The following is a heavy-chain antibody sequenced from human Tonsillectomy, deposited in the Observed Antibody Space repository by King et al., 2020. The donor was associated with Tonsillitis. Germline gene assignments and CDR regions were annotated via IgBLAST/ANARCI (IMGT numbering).Heavy chain of an antibody. D-gene: IGHD1-26*01. CDR1: GGSISSGGYY. J-gene: IGHJ3*02. Sequence: QVQLQESGPGLVKPSQTLSLTCTVSGGSISSGGYYWSWIRQHPGKGLEWIGYIYYSGSTYYNPSLKSRITISVDTSKNQFSLKLSSVTAADTAVYYCARDLIVGATTNAFDIWGQGTMVTVSS. CDR3: ARDLIVGATTNAFDI. V-gene: IGHV4-31*03. CDR2: IYYSGST.